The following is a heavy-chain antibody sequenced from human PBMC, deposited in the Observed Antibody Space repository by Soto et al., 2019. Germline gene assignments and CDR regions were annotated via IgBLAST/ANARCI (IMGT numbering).Heavy chain of an antibody. CDR2: IYYSGST. V-gene: IGHV4-31*03. D-gene: IGHD3-22*01. CDR3: ARVDSSGYYKYYFDY. CDR1: GGSISSGGYY. J-gene: IGHJ4*02. Sequence: QVQLQESGPGLVKPSQTLSLTCTVSGGSISSGGYYWSWIRQHPGKGLEWIGYIYYSGSTYYNPSLKCRVTISVDTSKNQFSLKLSSVTAADTAVYYCARVDSSGYYKYYFDYWGQGTLVTVSS.